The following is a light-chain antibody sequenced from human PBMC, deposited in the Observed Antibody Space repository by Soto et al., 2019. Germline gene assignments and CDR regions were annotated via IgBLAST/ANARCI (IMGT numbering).Light chain of an antibody. CDR2: AAS. CDR1: QSISDY. Sequence: DIQMTQSPFSLSASLGDRVTITCRASQSISDYLNWYQQKPGKGPKLLIFAASSLQVGVPSRFSGSGSGTDFTLTISSLQPEDSATYFCQRSHSAPFTFGPGNTVDIK. J-gene: IGKJ3*01. CDR3: QRSHSAPFT. V-gene: IGKV1-39*01.